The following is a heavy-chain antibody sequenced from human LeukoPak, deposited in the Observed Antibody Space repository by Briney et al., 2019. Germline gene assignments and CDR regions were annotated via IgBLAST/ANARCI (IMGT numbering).Heavy chain of an antibody. CDR3: ADRGEQQLVTGGY. CDR2: IYYSGST. D-gene: IGHD6-13*01. J-gene: IGHJ4*02. V-gene: IGHV4-59*12. CDR1: GGSISNYY. Sequence: SETLSLTCTVSGGSISNYYWSWIRQPPGKGLEWIGYIYYSGSTNYNPSLKSRVTISVDTSKNQFSLKLSSVTAADTAVYYCADRGEQQLVTGGYWGQGTLVTVSS.